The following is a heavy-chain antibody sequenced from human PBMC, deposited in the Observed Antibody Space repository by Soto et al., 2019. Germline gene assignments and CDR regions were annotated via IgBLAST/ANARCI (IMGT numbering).Heavy chain of an antibody. D-gene: IGHD3-9*01. CDR2: ISACSGNR. CDR1: GYPFTSYG. J-gene: IGHJ4*02. Sequence: ASVKVSCQASGYPFTSYGISWLRQAAGQGLEWMGWISACSGNRNFAQTLQGRVTIIRAKXTSTAYMELRSLRFDDTDVYYCARGGVLRYFDWVFTPAVPFDYGRQGTLVTVSS. V-gene: IGHV1-18*04. CDR3: ARGGVLRYFDWVFTPAVPFDY.